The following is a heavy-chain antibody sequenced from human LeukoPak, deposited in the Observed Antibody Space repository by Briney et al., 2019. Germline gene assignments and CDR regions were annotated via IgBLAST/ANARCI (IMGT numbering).Heavy chain of an antibody. J-gene: IGHJ4*02. V-gene: IGHV3-23*01. CDR1: GFSFNDYY. CDR3: AKGKGAGVTAYYFDD. D-gene: IGHD6-13*01. CDR2: ISGGGGST. Sequence: GGSLRLSCATSGFSFNDYYMSWIRQAPGKGLEWVPAISGGGGSTYYADSVKGRFTISRDNSKNTLYVQMNSLRAEDTAVYYCAKGKGAGVTAYYFDDWGQGTLVTVSS.